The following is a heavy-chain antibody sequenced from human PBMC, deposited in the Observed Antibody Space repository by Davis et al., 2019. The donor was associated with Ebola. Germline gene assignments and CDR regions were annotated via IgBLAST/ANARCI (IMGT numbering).Heavy chain of an antibody. D-gene: IGHD3-10*01. CDR2: IYYSGST. J-gene: IGHJ6*02. V-gene: IGHV4-39*01. CDR1: GGSFSGYY. CDR3: YGSGSYLPAHGDYYYYYGMDV. Sequence: SETLSLTCAVYGGSFSGYYWGWIRQPPGKGLEWIGSIYYSGSTYYNPSLKSRVTISVDTSKNQFSLKLSSVTAADTAVYYSYGSGSYLPAHGDYYYYYGMDVWGQGTTVTVSS.